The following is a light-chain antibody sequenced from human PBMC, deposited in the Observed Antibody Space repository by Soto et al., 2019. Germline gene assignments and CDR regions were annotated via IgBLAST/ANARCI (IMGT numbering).Light chain of an antibody. CDR1: QDLRNY. J-gene: IGKJ2*01. V-gene: IGKV1-33*01. CDR3: QQYDNLPRYT. Sequence: DIQMTQSPSSLSASVGDRITITCQASQDLRNYLNWYQQKPGKPPNLLIYDSSNLEAGVPSRFSGGGSGTNFTFTISSLQPEDIATYYCQQYDNLPRYTFGQGTRLEI. CDR2: DSS.